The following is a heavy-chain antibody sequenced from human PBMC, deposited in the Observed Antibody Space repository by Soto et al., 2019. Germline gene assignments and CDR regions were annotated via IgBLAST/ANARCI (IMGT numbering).Heavy chain of an antibody. CDR2: IYYSGST. V-gene: IGHV4-39*07. CDR1: GGSISSSSYY. J-gene: IGHJ5*02. Sequence: SETLSLTCTVSGGSISSSSYYWGWIRQPPGKGLEWIGSIYYSGSTYHNPSLKSRVTISVDTSKNQFSLKLSSVTAADTAVYYCARFNYYDNWFDPWGQGTLVTVSS. D-gene: IGHD3-22*01. CDR3: ARFNYYDNWFDP.